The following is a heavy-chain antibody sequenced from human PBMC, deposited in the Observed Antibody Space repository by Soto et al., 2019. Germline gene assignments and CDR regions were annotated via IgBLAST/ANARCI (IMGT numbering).Heavy chain of an antibody. Sequence: EVQLLESGGGLVQPGGSPRLSCAASGFTFRNYVMSWVRQAPGKGLEWVSAISGSGGSTYYADAVKGRFTISSDNSENRLYLQMSCLSADDTVVYYCAGFSDDSYYYGLDVWGPGTTVTVSS. CDR1: GFTFRNYV. J-gene: IGHJ6*02. CDR3: AGFSDDSYYYGLDV. CDR2: ISGSGGST. V-gene: IGHV3-23*01.